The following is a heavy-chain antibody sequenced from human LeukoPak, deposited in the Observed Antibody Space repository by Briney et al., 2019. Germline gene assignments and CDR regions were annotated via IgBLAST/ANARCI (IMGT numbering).Heavy chain of an antibody. CDR1: GGSISSYY. V-gene: IGHV4-59*01. CDR2: IYYSGST. D-gene: IGHD2-15*01. J-gene: IGHJ4*02. Sequence: MSSETLSLTCAVSGGSISSYYWSWIRQPPGKGLEWIGYIYYSGSTNYNPSLKSRVTISLDTPRNQFSLKLSSVTAADTAVYYCARDCSGASCYDYWGQGTLVTVSS. CDR3: ARDCSGASCYDY.